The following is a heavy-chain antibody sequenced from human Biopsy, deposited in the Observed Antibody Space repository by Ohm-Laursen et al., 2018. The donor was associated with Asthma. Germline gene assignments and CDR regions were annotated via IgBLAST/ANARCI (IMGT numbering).Heavy chain of an antibody. J-gene: IGHJ3*01. Sequence: GASVKASCNASGYNFISFAIHWVRQAPGQRLEWMGWVNTGNGDTKYSQKFQGRVTITRDTSASTAYMELRRLRSEDTATYYCAGTYYDFLTGQVKDVFGVWGQGTMVTVSS. CDR2: VNTGNGDT. CDR3: AGTYYDFLTGQVKDVFGV. V-gene: IGHV1-3*04. D-gene: IGHD3-9*01. CDR1: GYNFISFA.